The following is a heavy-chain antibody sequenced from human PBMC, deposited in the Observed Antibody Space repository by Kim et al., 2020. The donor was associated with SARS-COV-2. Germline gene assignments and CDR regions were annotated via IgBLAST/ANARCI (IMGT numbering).Heavy chain of an antibody. J-gene: IGHJ4*02. D-gene: IGHD1-26*01. CDR2: VSGSGTNT. Sequence: GGSLRLSCAASGFTFNNYAMSWVRQAPGKGLEWVSAVSGSGTNTYYADSVRGRFTISRDNSKNTLYLQMNSLRAEDMAVYYCASQYGGSYYYFDYWGQGT. CDR3: ASQYGGSYYYFDY. V-gene: IGHV3-23*01. CDR1: GFTFNNYA.